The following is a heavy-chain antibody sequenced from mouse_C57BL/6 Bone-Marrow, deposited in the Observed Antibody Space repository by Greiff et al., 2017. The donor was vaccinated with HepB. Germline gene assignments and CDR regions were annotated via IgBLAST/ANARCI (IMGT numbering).Heavy chain of an antibody. Sequence: EVQVVESGPELVKPGASVKIPCKASGYTFTDYNMDWVKQSHGKSLEWIGDINPNNGGTIYNQKFKGKATLTVDKSSSTAYMELRSLTSEDTAVYYCARLNPWFAYWGQGTLVTVSA. CDR2: INPNNGGT. J-gene: IGHJ3*01. CDR1: GYTFTDYN. CDR3: ARLNPWFAY. V-gene: IGHV1-18*01.